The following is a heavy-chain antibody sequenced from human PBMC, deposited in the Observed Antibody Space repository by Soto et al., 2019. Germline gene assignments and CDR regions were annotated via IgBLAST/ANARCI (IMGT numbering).Heavy chain of an antibody. J-gene: IGHJ6*03. D-gene: IGHD3-3*01. CDR2: INAGNGNT. CDR3: ARGGLYDFWSAGTYYYYYMDV. V-gene: IGHV1-3*01. Sequence: QVQLVQSGAEVKKPGASVKVSCKASGYTFTSYAMHWVRQAPGQRLEWTGWINAGNGNTKYSQKFQGRVNITRDTSASTAYMELSSLRSEDTAVYYCARGGLYDFWSAGTYYYYYMDVWGKGTTVTVSS. CDR1: GYTFTSYA.